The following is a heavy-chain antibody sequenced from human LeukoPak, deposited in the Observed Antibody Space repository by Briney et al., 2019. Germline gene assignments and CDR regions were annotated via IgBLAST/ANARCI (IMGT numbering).Heavy chain of an antibody. CDR1: GFPFSSYT. CDR3: ARLRYGNYYFDY. CDR2: ISVSSSNI. D-gene: IGHD3-9*01. J-gene: IGHJ4*02. Sequence: GGSLSLSCAASGFPFSSYTMNWVRQAPGKGLEWVSSISVSSSNIFYADSVKGRFTISRDNAKNSLFLQMNSLRAEDTAVYHCARLRYGNYYFDYWGQGTLVTVSS. V-gene: IGHV3-21*01.